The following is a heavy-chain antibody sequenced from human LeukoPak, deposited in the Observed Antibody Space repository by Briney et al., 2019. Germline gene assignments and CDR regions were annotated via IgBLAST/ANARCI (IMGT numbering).Heavy chain of an antibody. Sequence: GGSLRLSCAASGFTFSSYAMSWVRQAPGKGLEWVSAISGSGGSTYYADSVEGRFTISRDNSKNTLYLQMNSLRAEDTAVYYCAKRGLRDYYFDYWGQGTLVTVSS. J-gene: IGHJ4*02. V-gene: IGHV3-23*01. CDR3: AKRGLRDYYFDY. CDR2: ISGSGGST. CDR1: GFTFSSYA. D-gene: IGHD3/OR15-3a*01.